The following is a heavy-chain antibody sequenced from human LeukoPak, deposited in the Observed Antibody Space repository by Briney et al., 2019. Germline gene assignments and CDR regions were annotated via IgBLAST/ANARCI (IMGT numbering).Heavy chain of an antibody. CDR2: INPNSGGT. J-gene: IGHJ5*02. CDR3: ARDNKYCSGGSCYQFDP. CDR1: GYTFTGYY. D-gene: IGHD2-15*01. Sequence: GASVKVSCKASGYTFTGYYMHWVRQAPGQGLEWMGWINPNSGGTNYAQKFQGRVTMTRDTSISTAYMELSRLRSDDTAVYYCARDNKYCSGGSCYQFDPWGQGTLVTVSS. V-gene: IGHV1-2*02.